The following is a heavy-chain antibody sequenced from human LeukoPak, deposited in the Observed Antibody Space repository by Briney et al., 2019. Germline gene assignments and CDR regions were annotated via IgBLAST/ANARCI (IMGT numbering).Heavy chain of an antibody. D-gene: IGHD3-10*01. CDR1: GFTFSSYA. CDR3: AKVRVRGVIIVTNWFDP. CDR2: ISGSGGST. Sequence: TGGSLRLSCAASGFTFSSYAMSWVRQAPGKGLEWVSAISGSGGSTYYADSVKGRFTISRDNSKNTLYLQMNSLRAEDTAVYYCAKVRVRGVIIVTNWFDPWGQGTLVTVSS. V-gene: IGHV3-23*01. J-gene: IGHJ5*02.